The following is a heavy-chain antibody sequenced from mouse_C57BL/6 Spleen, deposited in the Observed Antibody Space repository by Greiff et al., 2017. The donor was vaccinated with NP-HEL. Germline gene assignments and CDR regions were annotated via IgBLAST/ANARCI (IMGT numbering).Heavy chain of an antibody. CDR3: ARSGQLRPPWFAY. CDR2: IYPGDGDT. CDR1: GYAFSSSW. V-gene: IGHV1-82*01. D-gene: IGHD3-2*02. Sequence: QVQLKESGPELVKPGASVKISCKASGYAFSSSWMNWVKQRPGKGLEWIGRIYPGDGDTNYNGKFKGKATLTADKSSSTAYMQLSSLTSEDSAVYFCARSGQLRPPWFAYWGQVTLVTVSA. J-gene: IGHJ3*01.